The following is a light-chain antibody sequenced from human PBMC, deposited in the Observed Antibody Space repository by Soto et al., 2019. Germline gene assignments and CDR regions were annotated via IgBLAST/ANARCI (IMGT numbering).Light chain of an antibody. Sequence: IQMTQSPSTLSASIGDRVTITCQASQSINNRLAWYQQMPGKAPNLLIYDASSLESGVPSRFRGSGSETEFTLTISGLQPDDFATYYCQQFIDGWTFGQGTKV. J-gene: IGKJ1*01. CDR1: QSINNR. V-gene: IGKV1-5*01. CDR3: QQFIDGWT. CDR2: DAS.